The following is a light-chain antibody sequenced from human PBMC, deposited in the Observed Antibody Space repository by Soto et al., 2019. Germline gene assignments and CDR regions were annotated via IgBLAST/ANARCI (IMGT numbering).Light chain of an antibody. CDR1: QTINNN. CDR2: GAS. V-gene: IGKV3-15*01. Sequence: EIVLTQSPATLSLSPGEGATLSCRASQTINNNLAWYQQKPGQAPRLLIYGASTRATGIPARFSGSGSGTEFTLTISSLQSEDFAVYYCQQYNNWPRTFGQGTKVDIK. J-gene: IGKJ1*01. CDR3: QQYNNWPRT.